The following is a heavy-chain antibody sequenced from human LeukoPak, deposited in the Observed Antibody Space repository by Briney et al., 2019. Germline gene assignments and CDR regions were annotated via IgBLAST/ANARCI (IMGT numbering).Heavy chain of an antibody. Sequence: SETLSLTCTVSSGSISGYYWTWIRQPPGKGLEWIGYIHYSGSTRYNPSLESRVSISVDTSKNQFSLKLTSVTAADTAVYYCARVRRYSGRSDVFDIWGQGTMVTVSS. CDR1: SGSISGYY. J-gene: IGHJ3*02. V-gene: IGHV4-59*01. CDR3: ARVRRYSGRSDVFDI. D-gene: IGHD1-26*01. CDR2: IHYSGST.